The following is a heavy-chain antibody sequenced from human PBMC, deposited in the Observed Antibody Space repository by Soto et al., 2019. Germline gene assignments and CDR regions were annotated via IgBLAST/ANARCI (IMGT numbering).Heavy chain of an antibody. CDR1: GFTFSSYG. D-gene: IGHD5-12*01. CDR2: IWYDGSHK. CDR3: AGTRYSGDGHNALEI. V-gene: IGHV3-33*03. J-gene: IGHJ3*02. Sequence: QVQLVESGGAVVQPGTSLRLSCSASGFTFSSYGVHWVRQAPGKGLEWVAIIWYDGSHKYYEDSVKGRFAVSRDNSNNTVYLQKNSRPGEDTAVDYCAGTRYSGDGHNALEIWDHGTLVTICS.